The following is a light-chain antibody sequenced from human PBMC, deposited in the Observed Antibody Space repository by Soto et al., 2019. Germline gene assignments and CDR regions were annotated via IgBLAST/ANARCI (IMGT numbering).Light chain of an antibody. V-gene: IGKV4-1*01. Sequence: DILMTQSPASLAVSLGERATIXXXXXQSLLYSSNNKNHFAWCQQKPGQPPKLPIYWASTRESGVPDRFSGSGSGTDFTLTISSLQAEDVAVYYCQQYYSTPRTFGQGTKVDIK. CDR2: WAS. CDR3: QQYYSTPRT. CDR1: QSLLYSSNNKNH. J-gene: IGKJ1*01.